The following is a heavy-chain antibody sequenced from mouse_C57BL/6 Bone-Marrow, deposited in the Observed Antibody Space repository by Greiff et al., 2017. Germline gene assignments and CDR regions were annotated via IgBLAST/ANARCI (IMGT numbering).Heavy chain of an antibody. D-gene: IGHD2-2*01. Sequence: EVKLVESGGDLVKPGGSLKLSCAASGFTFSSYGMSWVRQTPDKSLGWVANISSGGSYTYYPDSVKGRFTIARDNAKNTLYLQMSSLKSEDTAMYYCARQRGCYGYDGGYYFDYWGQGTTLTVSS. CDR1: GFTFSSYG. CDR3: ARQRGCYGYDGGYYFDY. CDR2: ISSGGSYT. J-gene: IGHJ2*01. V-gene: IGHV5-6*01.